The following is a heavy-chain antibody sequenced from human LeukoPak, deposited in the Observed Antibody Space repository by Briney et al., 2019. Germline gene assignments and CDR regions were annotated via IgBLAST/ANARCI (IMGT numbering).Heavy chain of an antibody. J-gene: IGHJ6*03. Sequence: SQTLSLTCAISGDSVSSNSAAWNWIRQSPSRGLEWLGRTYYRSKWYNDYAVSVKSRITINPDTSKNQFSLQLNSVTPEDTAVYYCARAIEVATISSPYYYYYMDVWGKGTTVTVSS. CDR1: GDSVSSNSAA. CDR3: ARAIEVATISSPYYYYYMDV. V-gene: IGHV6-1*01. CDR2: TYYRSKWYN. D-gene: IGHD5-12*01.